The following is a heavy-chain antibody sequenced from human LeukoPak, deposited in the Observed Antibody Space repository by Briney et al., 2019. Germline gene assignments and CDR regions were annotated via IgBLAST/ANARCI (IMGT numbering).Heavy chain of an antibody. J-gene: IGHJ4*02. V-gene: IGHV3-48*03. CDR1: GFTFSSYE. D-gene: IGHD6-19*01. Sequence: PGGSLRLSCAASGFTFSSYEMNWVRQAPGKGLEWVSYISSSGSTIYYADSVKGRFTISRDNAKNSLYLLMNSLRAEDTAVYYCARGHHGWYSDLYYFDYWGQGTLVTVSS. CDR2: ISSSGSTI. CDR3: ARGHHGWYSDLYYFDY.